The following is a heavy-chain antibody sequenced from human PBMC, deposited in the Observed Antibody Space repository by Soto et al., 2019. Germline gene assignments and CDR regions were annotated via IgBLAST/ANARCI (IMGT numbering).Heavy chain of an antibody. V-gene: IGHV3-33*01. CDR2: IWYDGSNK. CDR3: ARDYGAGKFFYCSGGSCYFDY. CDR1: GFTFSSYG. J-gene: IGHJ4*02. Sequence: GGSLRLSCAASGFTFSSYGMHWVRQAPGKGLEWVAVIWYDGSNKYYADSVKGRFTISRDNSKNTLYLQMNSLRAEDTAVYYCARDYGAGKFFYCSGGSCYFDYWGQGTLVTVSS. D-gene: IGHD2-15*01.